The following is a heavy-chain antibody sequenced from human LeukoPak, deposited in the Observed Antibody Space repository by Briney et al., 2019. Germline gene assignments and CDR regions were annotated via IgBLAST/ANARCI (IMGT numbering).Heavy chain of an antibody. V-gene: IGHV3-21*01. J-gene: IGHJ4*02. CDR1: GFTFSTYS. D-gene: IGHD3-22*01. Sequence: GGSLRLSCAASGFTFSTYSMTWVRQAPGKGLGWVSSISGSSSYIFYADSVKGRFTISRDNAKSSLYLQMNSLRAEDTAVYYCARVEDYYDNNGYSAWDYWGQGTLVTVSS. CDR3: ARVEDYYDNNGYSAWDY. CDR2: ISGSSSYI.